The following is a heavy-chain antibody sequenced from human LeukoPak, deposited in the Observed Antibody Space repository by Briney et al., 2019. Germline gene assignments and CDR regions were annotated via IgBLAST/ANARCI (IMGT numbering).Heavy chain of an antibody. V-gene: IGHV1-69*05. CDR3: ASGNRGSSWSTDYYYYYMDV. CDR1: GGTFSSYA. CDR2: IIPIFGTA. Sequence: ASVKVSCKASGGTFSSYAISWVRQAPGQGLEWMGGIIPIFGTANYAQKFQGRVTITTDESTSAAYMELSSLRSEDTAVHYCASGNRGSSWSTDYYYYYMDVWGKGTTVTVSS. J-gene: IGHJ6*03. D-gene: IGHD6-13*01.